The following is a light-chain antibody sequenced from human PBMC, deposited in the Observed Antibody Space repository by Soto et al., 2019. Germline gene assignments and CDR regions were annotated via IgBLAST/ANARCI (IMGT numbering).Light chain of an antibody. V-gene: IGLV2-14*03. CDR2: DVS. CDR3: SSYTTSNTRQIV. J-gene: IGLJ1*01. CDR1: SRDVGGYNY. Sequence: QSVLTQPASLSGSPVQSIAISCTGTSRDVGGYNYVSWYQHHPGKAPKLIIYDVSNRPSGVSIRFSGSKSDNTASLTISGLQPEDEADYHCSSYTTSNTRQIVFGTGTKVTVL.